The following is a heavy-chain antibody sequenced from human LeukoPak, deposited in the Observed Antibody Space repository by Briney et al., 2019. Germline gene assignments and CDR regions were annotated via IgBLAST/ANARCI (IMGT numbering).Heavy chain of an antibody. Sequence: SVKVSCKASGGTCISYAISWVRQAPGQGLEWMGGIIPIFGTANYAQKFQGRVTITADESTSTAYMELSSLRSEDTAVYYCAREDRPMATIQDAFDIWGQGTMVTVSS. CDR2: IIPIFGTA. CDR3: AREDRPMATIQDAFDI. D-gene: IGHD5-24*01. CDR1: GGTCISYA. J-gene: IGHJ3*02. V-gene: IGHV1-69*13.